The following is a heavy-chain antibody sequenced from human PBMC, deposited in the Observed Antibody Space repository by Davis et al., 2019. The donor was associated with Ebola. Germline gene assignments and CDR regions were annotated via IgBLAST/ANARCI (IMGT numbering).Heavy chain of an antibody. CDR3: ARAGIAVAGPLYYYYYGMDV. Sequence: GGSLRLSCATSGFTFSSSGMHWVRQAPGKGLEWVAVISYDGSNKYYADSVKGRLTISRENAKNSLYLQMNSLRAGDTAVYYCARAGIAVAGPLYYYYYGMDVWGKGTTVTVSS. CDR1: GFTFSSSG. V-gene: IGHV3-30*12. J-gene: IGHJ6*04. D-gene: IGHD6-19*01. CDR2: ISYDGSNK.